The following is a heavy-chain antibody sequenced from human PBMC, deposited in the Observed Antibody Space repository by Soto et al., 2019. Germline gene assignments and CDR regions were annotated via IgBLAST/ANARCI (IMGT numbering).Heavy chain of an antibody. CDR1: GFTFSSYW. D-gene: IGHD4-17*01. J-gene: IGHJ3*02. V-gene: IGHV3-7*01. CDR3: ARLQTHYGDYAFDI. Sequence: GGSLRLSCAASGFTFSSYWMSWVRQALAKGLECVANIKQDGSEKYYVDSVKGRFAISRDNAKNSLYLQMNSLRAEDTAVYYCARLQTHYGDYAFDIWGQGTMVTVSS. CDR2: IKQDGSEK.